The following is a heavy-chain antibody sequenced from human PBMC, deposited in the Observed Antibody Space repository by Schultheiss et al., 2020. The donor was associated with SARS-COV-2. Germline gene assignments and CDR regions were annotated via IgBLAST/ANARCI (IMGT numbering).Heavy chain of an antibody. CDR3: AKERVGAPQRTKYYYYYYGMDV. Sequence: GGSLRLSCAASGFTFSSYGMHWVRQAPGKGLEWVAVISYDGSNKYYADSVKGRFTISRDNSKKTLYLQMNSLRGEDTAVYYCAKERVGAPQRTKYYYYYYGMDVWGQGTTVTVSS. CDR1: GFTFSSYG. V-gene: IGHV3-30*18. J-gene: IGHJ6*02. D-gene: IGHD1-26*01. CDR2: ISYDGSNK.